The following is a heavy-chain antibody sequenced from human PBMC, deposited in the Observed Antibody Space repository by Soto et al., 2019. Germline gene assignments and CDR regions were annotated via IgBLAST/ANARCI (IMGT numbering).Heavy chain of an antibody. V-gene: IGHV3-73*01. J-gene: IGHJ5*02. CDR1: GFTFSGSA. CDR2: IRSKANSYAT. CDR3: TTGYGPLRFGESMAWFDP. D-gene: IGHD3-10*01. Sequence: HPGGSLRLSCAASGFTFSGSAMHWVRQASGKGLEWVGRIRSKANSYATAYAASVKGRFTISRDDSKNTAYLQMNSLKTEDTAVYYCTTGYGPLRFGESMAWFDPWGQGTLVTVSS.